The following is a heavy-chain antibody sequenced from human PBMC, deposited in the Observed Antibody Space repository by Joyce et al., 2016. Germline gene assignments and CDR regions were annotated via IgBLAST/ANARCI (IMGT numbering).Heavy chain of an antibody. CDR3: ARARRGIILARGEMGEYLQH. J-gene: IGHJ1*01. Sequence: QVQLQEWGAGLLKPSETLSLTCAVYGGYLSGYYWSWIRQAPGMGLEWIGEVNDRGMTNYNPSLTRRATTSMDTSKNQFSLRLTTVTAADTAVYFCARARRGIILARGEMGEYLQHWGRGTVVIVSS. CDR2: VNDRGMT. V-gene: IGHV4-34*01. CDR1: GGYLSGYY. D-gene: IGHD3-10*01.